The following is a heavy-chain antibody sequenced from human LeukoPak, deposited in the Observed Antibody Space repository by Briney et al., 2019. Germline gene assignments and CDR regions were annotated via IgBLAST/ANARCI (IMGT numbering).Heavy chain of an antibody. CDR3: ARVSDSGWYKDAFDI. CDR2: ISSSSYI. Sequence: GSLRPSCAASGFTFSSYSMNWVRQAPGEGLEWVSSISSSSYIYYADSVKGRFTISRDNAKNSLYLQMNSLRAEDTAVYYCARVSDSGWYKDAFDIWGQGTMVTVSS. D-gene: IGHD6-19*01. V-gene: IGHV3-21*01. J-gene: IGHJ3*02. CDR1: GFTFSSYS.